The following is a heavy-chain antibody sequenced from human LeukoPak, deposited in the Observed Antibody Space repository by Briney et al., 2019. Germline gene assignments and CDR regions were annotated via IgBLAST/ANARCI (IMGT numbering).Heavy chain of an antibody. CDR1: GFTFSSYS. CDR3: VKDRDFWSGLDV. Sequence: GGSLRLSCAASGFTFSSYSMNWVRQAPGRGLEWVSSIRFTGSYIYYADSVKGRFTISRDNAKNSLYLQMNSLKLEDTALYYCVKDRDFWSGLDVWGQGTMVTVS. CDR2: IRFTGSYI. J-gene: IGHJ6*02. V-gene: IGHV3-21*04. D-gene: IGHD3-3*01.